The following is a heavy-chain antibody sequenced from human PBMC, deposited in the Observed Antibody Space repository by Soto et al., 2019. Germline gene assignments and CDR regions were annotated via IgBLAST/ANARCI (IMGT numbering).Heavy chain of an antibody. CDR1: GYSFTSYW. Sequence: GESLKISCKGSGYSFTSYWIGWVRQMPGKGLEWMGIIYPGDSDTRYSPSFQGQVTISADKSISTVYLQWSSLKASDTAMHYCARQLYYYDSSGYSPFDPWGQGTLVTVSS. J-gene: IGHJ5*02. V-gene: IGHV5-51*01. CDR2: IYPGDSDT. D-gene: IGHD3-22*01. CDR3: ARQLYYYDSSGYSPFDP.